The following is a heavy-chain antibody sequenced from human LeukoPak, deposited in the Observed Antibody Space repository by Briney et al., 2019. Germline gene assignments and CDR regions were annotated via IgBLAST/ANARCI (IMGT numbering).Heavy chain of an antibody. D-gene: IGHD6-19*01. CDR1: GDSISGSPYY. CDR2: VDFTGNT. V-gene: IGHV4-39*01. CDR3: ARRFNSVWYFDY. J-gene: IGHJ4*02. Sequence: SETLSLTCSVSGDSISGSPYYWGWIRQPPGKGLGWIGSVDFTGNTYYNPSLKSRVTKSVDTSKNQFSLRLSSVTAADTALYYCARRFNSVWYFDYWGQGTLVTVSS.